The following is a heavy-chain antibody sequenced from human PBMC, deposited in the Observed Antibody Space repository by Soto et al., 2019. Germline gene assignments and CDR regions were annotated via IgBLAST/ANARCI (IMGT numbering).Heavy chain of an antibody. CDR3: ARNTSRLGWFDS. Sequence: TLSLTCSVSGVSIKSGDNYWSWIRQPPGKGLEWIGNIYYVGSTSYNPSLKSRVSMSVDTSKNQFSLKLTSVTAADTAVYYCARNTSRLGWFDSWGQGTLVTVS. J-gene: IGHJ5*01. D-gene: IGHD7-27*01. V-gene: IGHV4-30-4*08. CDR2: IYYVGST. CDR1: GVSIKSGDNY.